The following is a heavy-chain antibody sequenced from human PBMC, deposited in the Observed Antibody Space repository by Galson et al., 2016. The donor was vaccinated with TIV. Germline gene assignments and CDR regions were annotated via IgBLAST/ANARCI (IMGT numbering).Heavy chain of an antibody. CDR2: IIPMFGTA. J-gene: IGHJ6*02. CDR1: GGTFSSYV. V-gene: IGHV1-69*13. Sequence: SVKVSCKASGGTFSSYVIKWVRQAPGQGLEWMGEIIPMFGTANYAQKFQGRVTITADESTSTAYMELSSLSSEDTAVYYCAKDRNTAFDTHYSYCGLDVWGQGTTVIVSS. D-gene: IGHD5-18*01. CDR3: AKDRNTAFDTHYSYCGLDV.